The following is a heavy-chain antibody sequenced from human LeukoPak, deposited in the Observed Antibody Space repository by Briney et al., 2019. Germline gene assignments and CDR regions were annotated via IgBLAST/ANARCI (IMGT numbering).Heavy chain of an antibody. V-gene: IGHV3-48*04. CDR3: AREYSSSSGKAFDI. CDR1: GFTFSTYS. D-gene: IGHD6-6*01. CDR2: ISSSGSTI. Sequence: PGGSLRLSCAASGFTFSTYSMNWVRQAPGKGLEWVSYISSSGSTIYYADSVKRRFTISRDNAKNSLYLQVNSLRAEDTAVYYCAREYSSSSGKAFDIWGQGTMVTVSS. J-gene: IGHJ3*02.